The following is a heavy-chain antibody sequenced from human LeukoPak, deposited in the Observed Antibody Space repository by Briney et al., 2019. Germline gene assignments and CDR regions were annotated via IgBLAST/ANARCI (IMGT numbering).Heavy chain of an antibody. D-gene: IGHD3-9*01. CDR1: GFTFSSYA. CDR2: ISGSGGST. Sequence: GGSLRRSCAASGFTFSSYAMSWVRQAPGKGLEWVSAISGSGGSTYYADSVKGRFTISRDNSKNTLYLQMNSLRAEDTAVYYCAKDYRYYDILTGLDYWGQGTLVTVSS. CDR3: AKDYRYYDILTGLDY. V-gene: IGHV3-23*01. J-gene: IGHJ4*02.